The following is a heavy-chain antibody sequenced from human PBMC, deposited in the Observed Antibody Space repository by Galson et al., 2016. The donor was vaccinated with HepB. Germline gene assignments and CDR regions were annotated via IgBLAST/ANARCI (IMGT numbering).Heavy chain of an antibody. CDR3: AREYSNYPENYFDS. D-gene: IGHD4-11*01. Sequence: SLRLSCAVSGFTFSTYAMTWVRQAPGKGLEWVSGINPSGTSTYYADSVKGRFTISRDNSNILYLQMNGLRAEDAALYYCAREYSNYPENYFDSWGQGTLVTVAS. J-gene: IGHJ4*02. CDR1: GFTFSTYA. CDR2: INPSGTST. V-gene: IGHV3-23*01.